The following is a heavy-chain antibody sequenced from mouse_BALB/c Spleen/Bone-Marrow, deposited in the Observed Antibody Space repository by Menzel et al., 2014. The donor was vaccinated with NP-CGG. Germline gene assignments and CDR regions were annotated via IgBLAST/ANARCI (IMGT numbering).Heavy chain of an antibody. J-gene: IGHJ2*01. CDR1: GYTFTNYW. D-gene: IGHD2-1*01. V-gene: IGHV1S132*01. CDR3: ARGGNYGY. Sequence: QVQLQQSGAKLVKPGASVKLSCKTSGYTFTNYWIQWVKQRPGQGLGWIGEIFPGIGTTYYNEKFKGRATLTIDTSSSTAYMQLSSLTSEDSAVYFCARGGNYGYWGQGTTLTVSS. CDR2: IFPGIGTT.